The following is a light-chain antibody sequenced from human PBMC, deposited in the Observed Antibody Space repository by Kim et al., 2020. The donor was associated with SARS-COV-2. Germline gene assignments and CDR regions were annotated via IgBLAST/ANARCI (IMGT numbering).Light chain of an antibody. CDR2: AAS. Sequence: SASVGDRVTISGRARQGISNYLAWYQQKPGKVPKLLIYAASALQSGVPARFSGSGAGTDFTLTISSLQPEDVATYYCQKYNSAPRTFGQGTKLEIK. CDR3: QKYNSAPRT. V-gene: IGKV1-27*01. J-gene: IGKJ2*01. CDR1: QGISNY.